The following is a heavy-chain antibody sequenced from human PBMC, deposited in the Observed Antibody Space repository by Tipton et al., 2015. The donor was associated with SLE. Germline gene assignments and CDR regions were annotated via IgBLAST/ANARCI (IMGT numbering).Heavy chain of an antibody. CDR3: VRINDFWSAYHDY. CDR1: GYTLTSYG. Sequence: QLVQSGAEVKKPGASVKVSCKASGYTLTSYGISWVRQAPGQGLEWMGWISAYNGNTNYAQKLQGRVTMTTDTSTSTAHMELRSLRSDDTALYYCVRINDFWSAYHDYWGQGTLVTVSS. CDR2: ISAYNGNT. V-gene: IGHV1-18*04. D-gene: IGHD3-3*01. J-gene: IGHJ4*02.